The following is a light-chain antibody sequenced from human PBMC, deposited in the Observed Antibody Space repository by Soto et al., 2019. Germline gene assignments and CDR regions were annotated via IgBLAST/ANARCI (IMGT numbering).Light chain of an antibody. J-gene: IGKJ2*01. CDR3: QQRSDWPPFT. Sequence: VLTQSPATLSLSPGERATLSCRASHNVNDYLAWYQQKPGQAPRLLIYDASKRATGLPARFSGSGSGTDFTLTISSLEAEDSAVYYCQQRSDWPPFTFGQGTKVEIK. CDR2: DAS. V-gene: IGKV3-11*01. CDR1: HNVNDY.